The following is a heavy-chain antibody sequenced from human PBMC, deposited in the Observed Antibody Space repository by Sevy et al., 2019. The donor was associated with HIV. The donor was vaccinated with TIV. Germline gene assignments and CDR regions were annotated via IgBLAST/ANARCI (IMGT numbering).Heavy chain of an antibody. CDR3: ARGYDFWSGYPQFDV. J-gene: IGHJ4*02. D-gene: IGHD3-3*01. CDR2: INPDGGYT. CDR1: GYIFTRHY. V-gene: IGHV1-46*01. Sequence: ASVKVSCKASGYIFTRHYMYWVRQAPGQRLEWMGLINPDGGYTKYSQMFQGRVSMSRETSTKTVYMELNSLRSEDTAVYFCARGYDFWSGYPQFDVWGQGTLVTVSS.